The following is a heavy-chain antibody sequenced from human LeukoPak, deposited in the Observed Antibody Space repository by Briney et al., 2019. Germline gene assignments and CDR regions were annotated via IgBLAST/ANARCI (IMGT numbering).Heavy chain of an antibody. Sequence: SETLSLTCAVYGGSFSGYYWSWIRQPPGKGLEWIGEINHSGSTNYNPSLKSRVTISVDTSKNQFSLKLSSVTAADTAVYYCVRVEAYAFDIWGQGTMVTVSS. CDR1: GGSFSGYY. CDR3: VRVEAYAFDI. V-gene: IGHV4-34*01. CDR2: INHSGST. J-gene: IGHJ3*02. D-gene: IGHD3-3*01.